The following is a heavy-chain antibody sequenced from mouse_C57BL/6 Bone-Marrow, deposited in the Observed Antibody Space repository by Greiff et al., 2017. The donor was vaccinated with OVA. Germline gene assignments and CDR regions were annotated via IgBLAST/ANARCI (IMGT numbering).Heavy chain of an antibody. CDR2: IHPNSGST. CDR3: ARERGYAMDY. CDR1: GYTFTSYW. V-gene: IGHV1-64*01. J-gene: IGHJ4*01. Sequence: QVQLQQPGAKLVKPGASVKLSCKASGYTFTSYWMHWVKQRPGQGLEWIGMIHPNSGSTNYNEKFKSKATLTVDKSSSTAYMQLSSLTSEDSAVYYCARERGYAMDYWGQGTSVTVSS.